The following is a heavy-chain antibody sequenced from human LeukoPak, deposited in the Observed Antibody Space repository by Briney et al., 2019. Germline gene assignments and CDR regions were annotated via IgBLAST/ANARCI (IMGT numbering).Heavy chain of an antibody. Sequence: SETLSLTCTVSGGSISSHYWSWIRQPPGKELEWIGYIYYSGSTNYNPSVKSRVTISVDTSKNQFSLKLSSVTAADTAVYYCASTPGGGLGDWFDPWGQGTQVTVSS. CDR3: ASTPGGGLGDWFDP. CDR2: IYYSGST. D-gene: IGHD3/OR15-3a*01. V-gene: IGHV4-59*08. J-gene: IGHJ5*02. CDR1: GGSISSHY.